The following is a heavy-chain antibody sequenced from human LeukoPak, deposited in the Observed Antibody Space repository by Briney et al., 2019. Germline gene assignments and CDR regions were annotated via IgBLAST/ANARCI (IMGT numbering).Heavy chain of an antibody. CDR1: GFTFDDYA. J-gene: IGHJ4*02. CDR2: ISWNSGSI. CDR3: AKADRADVPSKVDY. V-gene: IGHV3-9*01. D-gene: IGHD3-10*01. Sequence: QTGGSLRLSCAASGFTFDDYAMHWVRQAPGKGLEWVSGISWNSGSIGYADSVKGRFTISRDNAKNSLYLQMNSLRAEDTAVYYCAKADRADVPSKVDYWGQGTLVTVSS.